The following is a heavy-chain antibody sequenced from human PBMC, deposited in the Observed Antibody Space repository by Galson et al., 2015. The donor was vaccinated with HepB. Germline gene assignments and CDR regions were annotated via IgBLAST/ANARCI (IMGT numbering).Heavy chain of an antibody. J-gene: IGHJ6*02. V-gene: IGHV3-33*01. CDR3: ARQLLVGGGLDV. D-gene: IGHD3-10*01. CDR2: LWYDGSYK. CDR1: GFTFSSFL. Sequence: SLRLSCAASGFTFSSFLMHWVRQAPGKGLEWVAVLWYDGSYKFYADSVKGRFTLSRDNSKNTLDLQLNNRRVDDTAVYYCARQLLVGGGLDVWGQGTTVTVSS.